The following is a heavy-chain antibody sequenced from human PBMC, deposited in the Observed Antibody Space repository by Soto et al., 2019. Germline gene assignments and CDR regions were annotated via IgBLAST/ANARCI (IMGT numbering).Heavy chain of an antibody. Sequence: GGSLRLSCAASGFTFSNYAISWVRQAPGKGLEWVSIISGSGDTSYYADSVKGRFTISRDNSRNTLYLQMNSLRAEDTAVYYCARGYCSSTSCYRVVVAEAARYDIYIWGQGKTVTVSS. CDR3: ARGYCSSTSCYRVVVAEAARYDIYI. CDR2: ISGSGDTS. CDR1: GFTFSNYA. D-gene: IGHD2-2*01. V-gene: IGHV3-23*01. J-gene: IGHJ3*02.